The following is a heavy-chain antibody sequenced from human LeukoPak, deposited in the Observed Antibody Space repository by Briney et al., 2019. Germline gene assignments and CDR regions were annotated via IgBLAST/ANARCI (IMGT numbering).Heavy chain of an antibody. CDR3: AGRRPPKDNWFDP. Sequence: GSLRLSCAASGFTFSSYGMHWVRQPPGKGLEWIGSIYYSGSTYYNPSLKSRVTISVDTSKNQFSLKLSSVTAADTAVYYCAGRRPPKDNWFDPWGQGTLVTVSS. V-gene: IGHV4-39*01. CDR2: IYYSGST. J-gene: IGHJ5*02. CDR1: GFTFSSYG.